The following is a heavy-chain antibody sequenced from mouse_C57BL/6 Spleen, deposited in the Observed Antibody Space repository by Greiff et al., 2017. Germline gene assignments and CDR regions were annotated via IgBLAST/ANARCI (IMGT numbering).Heavy chain of an antibody. Sequence: VQLKQSGPGLVKPSQSLSLTCSVTGYSITSGYYWNWIRQFPGNKLEWMGYISYDGSNNYNPSLKNRISITRDTSKNQFFLKLNSVTTEDTATYYCARTYGNYGAMDYWGQGTSVTVSS. CDR3: ARTYGNYGAMDY. CDR1: GYSITSGYY. J-gene: IGHJ4*01. CDR2: ISYDGSN. D-gene: IGHD2-10*02. V-gene: IGHV3-6*01.